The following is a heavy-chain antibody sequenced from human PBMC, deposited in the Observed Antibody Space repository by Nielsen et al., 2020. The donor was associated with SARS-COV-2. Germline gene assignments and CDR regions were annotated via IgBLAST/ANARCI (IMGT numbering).Heavy chain of an antibody. CDR1: GYTFTSYA. Sequence: ASVKVSCKASGYTFTSYAMNWVRQAPGQGLEWMGRINPNSGGTNYAQKFQGRVTMTRDTSISTAYMELSRLRSDDTAVYYCATGEATDDAFDIWGQGTMVTVSS. CDR3: ATGEATDDAFDI. J-gene: IGHJ3*02. D-gene: IGHD7-27*01. V-gene: IGHV1-2*06. CDR2: INPNSGGT.